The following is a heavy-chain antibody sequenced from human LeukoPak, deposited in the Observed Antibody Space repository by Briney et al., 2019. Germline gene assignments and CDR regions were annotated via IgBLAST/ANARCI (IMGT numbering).Heavy chain of an antibody. CDR3: ARGWGNSGYITDY. V-gene: IGHV3-48*02. Sequence: PGGSLRLSCAASGFTFSTYSMNWVRQAPGKGLEWVSYSSSDSSIIYYADSVQGRFTISRDNAKNSLYLQINSLRDEDTAVYYCARGWGNSGYITDYWGKGTLVTVSS. D-gene: IGHD5-12*01. J-gene: IGHJ4*02. CDR2: SSSDSSII. CDR1: GFTFSTYS.